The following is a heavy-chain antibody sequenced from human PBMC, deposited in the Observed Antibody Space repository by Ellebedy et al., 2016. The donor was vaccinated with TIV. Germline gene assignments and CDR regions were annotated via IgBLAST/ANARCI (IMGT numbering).Heavy chain of an antibody. CDR1: GYTFTTYA. D-gene: IGHD5-18*01. CDR3: ARDLTAMVTMTY. Sequence: AASVKVSCKTSGYTFTTYAITWVRQAPGQGLEWMGRISPYDENTNYAQEFQGRVTMTTDTSTNPAYMELSSLRSDDTAVYYCARDLTAMVTMTYWGQGTLVTVSS. J-gene: IGHJ4*02. V-gene: IGHV1-18*01. CDR2: ISPYDENT.